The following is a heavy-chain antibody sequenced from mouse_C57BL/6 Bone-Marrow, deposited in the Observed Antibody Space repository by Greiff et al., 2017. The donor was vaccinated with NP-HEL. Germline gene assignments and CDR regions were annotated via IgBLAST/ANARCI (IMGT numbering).Heavy chain of an antibody. CDR2: IDPSDRYT. Sequence: QVQLQQPGAELVKPGASVKLSCKASGYTFTSYWMQWVKQRPGQGLEWIGEIDPSDRYTNYNQKFKGKATLTVDTSSSTAYMQLSSLTSGDSAVYYCAREDYGSSPHYFDYWCQGTTLTVSS. V-gene: IGHV1-50*01. J-gene: IGHJ2*01. CDR1: GYTFTSYW. CDR3: AREDYGSSPHYFDY. D-gene: IGHD1-1*01.